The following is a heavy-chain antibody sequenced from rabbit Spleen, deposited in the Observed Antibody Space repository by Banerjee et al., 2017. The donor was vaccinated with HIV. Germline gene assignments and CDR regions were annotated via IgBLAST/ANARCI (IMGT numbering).Heavy chain of an antibody. CDR2: IYTGSDST. CDR1: GFSFSSSYY. V-gene: IGHV1S40*01. Sequence: QSLEESGRGLVQPEGSLTLTCTASGFSFSSSYYMCWVCQAPGKGLEWIGCIYTGSDSTAYASWAKGRFTVSKTSSTTVTLQLNSLTAADTATYFCARGSATMTMVITGYYLSLWGPGTLVTVS. CDR3: ARGSATMTMVITGYYLSL. D-gene: IGHD2-1*01. J-gene: IGHJ4*01.